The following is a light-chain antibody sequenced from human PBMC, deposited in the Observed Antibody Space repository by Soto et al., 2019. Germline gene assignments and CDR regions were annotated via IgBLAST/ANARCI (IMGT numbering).Light chain of an antibody. Sequence: QSVLTQPRSVSGSPGQSVTISCTGTSIDIGAYNYVSWYQQHPGKAPKLMIYHVSKRPSGVPDRFSGSKSGNAASLTISGLQAEDEADYYCCTDAGTYKVFGTGTKVTVL. CDR3: CTDAGTYKV. V-gene: IGLV2-11*01. CDR1: SIDIGAYNY. CDR2: HVS. J-gene: IGLJ1*01.